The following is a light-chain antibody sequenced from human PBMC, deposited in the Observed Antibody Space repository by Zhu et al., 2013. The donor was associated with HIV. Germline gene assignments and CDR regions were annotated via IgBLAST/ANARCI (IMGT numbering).Light chain of an antibody. CDR2: DVT. CDR1: NNDIGGHNY. V-gene: IGLV2-8*01. J-gene: IGLJ2*01. CDR3: CSYAGSYTVV. Sequence: QSALTQSPSASGSPGQSVTFSCTGTNNDIGGHNYVSWYQQYPGKAPKLIIYDVTKRPSGVPDRFSGSKSDNTASLTVSGLQAEDEADYYCCSYAGSYTVVFGGGTKLTVL.